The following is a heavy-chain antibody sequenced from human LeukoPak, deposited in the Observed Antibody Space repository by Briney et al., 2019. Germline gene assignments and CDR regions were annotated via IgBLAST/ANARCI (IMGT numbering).Heavy chain of an antibody. CDR1: GYTLTELS. Sequence: ASVKVSRKVSGYTLTELSMHWVRQAPGQGLEWMGIINPSGGSTSYAQKFQGRVTMTRDTSTSTVYMELSSLRSEDTAVYYCARSGEMATITYPYYFDYWGQGTLVTVSS. CDR3: ARSGEMATITYPYYFDY. V-gene: IGHV1-46*01. D-gene: IGHD5-24*01. CDR2: INPSGGST. J-gene: IGHJ4*02.